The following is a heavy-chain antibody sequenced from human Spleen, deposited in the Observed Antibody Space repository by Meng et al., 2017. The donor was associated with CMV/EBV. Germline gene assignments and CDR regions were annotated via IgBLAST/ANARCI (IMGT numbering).Heavy chain of an antibody. CDR1: GFTFSDYG. CDR2: IRYDGINK. V-gene: IGHV3-30*02. D-gene: IGHD3-3*01. J-gene: IGHJ4*02. Sequence: CAASGFTFSDYGMHWVRQAPGKGLEWVAFIRYDGINKYYSDSVKGRFTISRDNFKNTLYLQMNSLRAEDTAVYYCAREYYDFSLVDFWGQGTLVTVSS. CDR3: AREYYDFSLVDF.